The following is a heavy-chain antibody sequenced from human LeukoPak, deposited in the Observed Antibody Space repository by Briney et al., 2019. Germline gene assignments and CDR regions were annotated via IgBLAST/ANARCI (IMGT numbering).Heavy chain of an antibody. CDR3: ARGPDYFDC. CDR2: IYIGGST. J-gene: IGHJ4*02. CDR1: GFTFSSYG. V-gene: IGHV3-66*01. Sequence: GRSLRLSCAASGFTFSSYGMHWVRQAPGKGLEWGSVIYIGGSTFYADSVKGRFTISRDNSKNTLYLEMNSLRAEDTAVYYCARGPDYFDCRGQGTLVTVSS.